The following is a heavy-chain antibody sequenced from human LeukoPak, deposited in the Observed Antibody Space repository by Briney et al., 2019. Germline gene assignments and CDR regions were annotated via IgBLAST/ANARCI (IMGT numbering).Heavy chain of an antibody. D-gene: IGHD3-10*01. CDR2: TYYRSKWSY. CDR1: GDSVSSNDAA. V-gene: IGHV6-1*01. Sequence: SQTLSLTCAISGDSVSSNDAAWNWIRRSPSRGLEWLGRTYYRSKWSYDYAVSMKSRITINPDTSKNQFSLQLNSVTPEDTAVYYCARENTMVRGVINPLDYWGQGTLVTVSS. J-gene: IGHJ4*02. CDR3: ARENTMVRGVINPLDY.